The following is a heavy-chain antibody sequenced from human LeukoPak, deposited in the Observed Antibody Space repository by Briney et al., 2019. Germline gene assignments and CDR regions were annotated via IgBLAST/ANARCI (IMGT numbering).Heavy chain of an antibody. D-gene: IGHD3-22*01. V-gene: IGHV3-23*01. Sequence: GKRLKWVSFISPGGARRSNADSVESRFTISRGNPRNTLYLQMNSLRDEDTAVYYCAIMHGYYDGSGYWVQWGQGTLVTVSS. J-gene: IGHJ4*02. CDR2: ISPGGARR. CDR3: AIMHGYYDGSGYWVQ.